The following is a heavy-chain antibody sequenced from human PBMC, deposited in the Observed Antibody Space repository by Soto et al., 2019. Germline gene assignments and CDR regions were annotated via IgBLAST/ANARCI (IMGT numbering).Heavy chain of an antibody. J-gene: IGHJ6*02. CDR2: IYYSGST. CDR1: GGSVSSGSYY. Sequence: LETLSLTCTVSGGSVSSGSYYWSWIRQPPGKGLEWIGYIYYSGSTNYSPSLKSRVTISVDTSKNQFSLKLSSVTAADTAVYYCAGLGAHYGMDVWGQGTTVTVSS. V-gene: IGHV4-61*01. D-gene: IGHD3-10*01. CDR3: AGLGAHYGMDV.